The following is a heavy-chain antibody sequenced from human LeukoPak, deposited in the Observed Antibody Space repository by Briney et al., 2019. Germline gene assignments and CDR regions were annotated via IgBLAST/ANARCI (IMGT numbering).Heavy chain of an antibody. V-gene: IGHV3-7*03. CDR3: ARAATYYGGNEDY. D-gene: IGHD4-23*01. CDR2: INKDGGEK. CDR1: GFTFSSYW. Sequence: GGSLRLSCAASGFTFSSYWMSWVRQAPGKGLEWVANINKDGGEKYYVDSVKGRFTISRDNAKNSLYLQMNSLRAEDTAVYYCARAATYYGGNEDYWGQGTLVTVSS. J-gene: IGHJ4*02.